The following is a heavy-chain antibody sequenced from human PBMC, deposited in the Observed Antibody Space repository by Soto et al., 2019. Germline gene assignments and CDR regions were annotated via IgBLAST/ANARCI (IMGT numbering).Heavy chain of an antibody. CDR1: GVAISEEKW. CDR3: ASDGLRETRRIRYFDS. V-gene: IGHV4-4*02. D-gene: IGHD3-3*02. CDR2: IHHRGST. Sequence: SETLSLTCVVSGVAISEEKWWTWVRQSPGGGLEWIGEIHHRGSTNYNPSLESRVTISVDNSKNQFSLRLTSVTAADSAIYYCASDGLRETRRIRYFDSWGQGTLVTVSS. J-gene: IGHJ4*02.